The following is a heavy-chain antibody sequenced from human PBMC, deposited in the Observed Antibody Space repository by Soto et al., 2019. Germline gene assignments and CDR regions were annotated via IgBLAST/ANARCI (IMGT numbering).Heavy chain of an antibody. J-gene: IGHJ4*02. CDR2: IYYSGST. CDR3: TRVGGGGLLDS. Sequence: SETLSLTCTVSGGSISRYYWTWIRQPPGKGLEWIGYIYYSGSTYYNPSLKSRVTMSVDTSENQFSLKLSSVTAADTAVYYCTRVGGGGLLDSWGQGTLVTVSS. D-gene: IGHD2-21*01. V-gene: IGHV4-59*01. CDR1: GGSISRYY.